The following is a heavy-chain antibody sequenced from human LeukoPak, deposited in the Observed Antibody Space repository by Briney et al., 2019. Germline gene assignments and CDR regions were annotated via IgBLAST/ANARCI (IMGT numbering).Heavy chain of an antibody. CDR1: GFTFSNYA. V-gene: IGHV3-23*01. CDR3: ARDGRYYYDSSGYYPYWYFDL. D-gene: IGHD3-22*01. Sequence: GGSLRLSCAASGFTFSNYAMTWVRQAQGKGLQWVSAITGSGGSTYYADSVKGRFAISRDNSKNTLYLQMNSLRAEDTAVYYCARDGRYYYDSSGYYPYWYFDLWGRGTLVTVSS. J-gene: IGHJ2*01. CDR2: ITGSGGST.